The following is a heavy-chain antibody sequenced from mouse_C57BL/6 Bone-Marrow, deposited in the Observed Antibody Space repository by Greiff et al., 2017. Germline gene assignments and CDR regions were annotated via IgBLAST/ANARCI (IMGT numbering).Heavy chain of an antibody. Sequence: QVQLQQSGAELVKPGASVKLSCKASGYIFTEYTIHWVKQRSGQGLEWIGWFYPGSGSIKYNERFKDKATLTADKSSNTVYMELSRLTSEDSAVYFCARHERHYDYEGYFDYWGQGTTLTVSS. CDR2: FYPGSGSI. J-gene: IGHJ2*01. D-gene: IGHD2-4*01. V-gene: IGHV1-62-2*01. CDR1: GYIFTEYT. CDR3: ARHERHYDYEGYFDY.